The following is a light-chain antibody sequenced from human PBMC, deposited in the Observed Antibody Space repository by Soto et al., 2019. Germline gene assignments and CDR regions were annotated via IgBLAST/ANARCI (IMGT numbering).Light chain of an antibody. CDR3: SSYTSSNIVV. CDR1: TSDIGGYNY. Sequence: QSALTQPASVSGSPGQSITISCTGTTSDIGGYNYVSWYQQRPDKAPQLMIYEVSNRPSGVSSRFSGSKSGNTASLTISGLEAEDEADYYCSSYTSSNIVVFGGGTKLTVL. J-gene: IGLJ2*01. CDR2: EVS. V-gene: IGLV2-14*01.